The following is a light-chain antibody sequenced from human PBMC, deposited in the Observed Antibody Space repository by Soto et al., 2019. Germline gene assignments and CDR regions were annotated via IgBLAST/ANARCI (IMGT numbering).Light chain of an antibody. CDR2: AAS. J-gene: IGKJ1*01. V-gene: IGKV1-39*01. Sequence: DIQMTQSPSSLSASVGDRVTITCRASQSISNYLIWYQQKPGKAPQLLIYAASTLQSGVPSRFSGSGSGTDFTLTISNLQPEDLATYYCQQSYSTPSWTFGQGTKVEIK. CDR1: QSISNY. CDR3: QQSYSTPSWT.